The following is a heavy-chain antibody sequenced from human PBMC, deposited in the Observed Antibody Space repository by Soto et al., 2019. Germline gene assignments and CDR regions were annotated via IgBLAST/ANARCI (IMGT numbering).Heavy chain of an antibody. D-gene: IGHD3-9*01. V-gene: IGHV1-18*01. CDR1: GYTFTSYG. Sequence: GASVKVSCKASGYTFTSYGISWVRQAPGQGLEWMGWISAYNGNTNYAQKLQGRVTMTTDTSTSTAYMELRSLRSDDTAVYYCARPPYDILTGHDAFEIWGQGRMITVSS. CDR2: ISAYNGNT. J-gene: IGHJ3*02. CDR3: ARPPYDILTGHDAFEI.